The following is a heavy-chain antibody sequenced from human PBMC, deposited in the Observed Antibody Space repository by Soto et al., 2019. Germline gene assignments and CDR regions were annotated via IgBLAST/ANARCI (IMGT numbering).Heavy chain of an antibody. V-gene: IGHV3-48*03. Sequence: PEGSVRRSCAASIFTFSPYEMKCVRHPPGKGLEWVSYISSSGNTVYYADSVKGRFTISRDNTRNSLYLQMNSLRDEDTALYYCVRYCSTTSCNGVAKSTFHYWGQGTLCTVAS. CDR2: ISSSGNTV. CDR1: IFTFSPYE. D-gene: IGHD2-2*01. CDR3: VRYCSTTSCNGVAKSTFHY. J-gene: IGHJ4*02.